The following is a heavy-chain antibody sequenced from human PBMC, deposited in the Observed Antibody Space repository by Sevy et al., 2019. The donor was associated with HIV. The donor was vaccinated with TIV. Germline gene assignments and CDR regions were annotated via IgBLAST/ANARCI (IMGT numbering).Heavy chain of an antibody. V-gene: IGHV3-30*18. CDR3: AKDRDVLLVPSTMRDEYPGYGMDV. J-gene: IGHJ6*02. D-gene: IGHD2-2*01. CDR1: GYIFSSYG. CDR2: LSYDERNK. Sequence: GGSLRLSCAASGYIFSSYGIHWVRQAPGKGLEWVAFLSYDERNKYYADSVKGRFTISGDSSKNTFYLQMNNLRVDDTAVYYCAKDRDVLLVPSTMRDEYPGYGMDVWGQGTTVTVSS.